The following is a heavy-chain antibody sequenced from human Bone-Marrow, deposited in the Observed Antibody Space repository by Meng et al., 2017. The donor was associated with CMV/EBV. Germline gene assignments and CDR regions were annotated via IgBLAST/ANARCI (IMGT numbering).Heavy chain of an antibody. D-gene: IGHD2-15*01. J-gene: IGHJ6*02. V-gene: IGHV4-39*07. CDR1: GGSIRSSSYY. CDR3: ARDSPPGWYYYYGMDV. CDR2: IYDSGST. Sequence: ADTLSLTCTVSGGSIRSSSYYWGGIRQPPGKGLEWIGSIYDSGSTYYNPSLKRRVTIAVDTSKNQFFLKMSCVTAADTAVYYCARDSPPGWYYYYGMDVWGQGNTVTVSS.